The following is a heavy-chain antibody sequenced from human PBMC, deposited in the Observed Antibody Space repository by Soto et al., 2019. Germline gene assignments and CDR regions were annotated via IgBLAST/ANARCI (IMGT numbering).Heavy chain of an antibody. CDR2: IYYTEGT. CDR3: VSAXKWELLFDY. Sequence: PSETLSLTCTVSGGSISSSNYYWAWTRQPPGKGLEWIGNIYYTEGTYYNPSLKSRVTISVDTSENQVSLKLFSVTAADTALYYCVSAXKWELLFDYWGQGIQVTVSS. V-gene: IGHV4-39*01. CDR1: GGSISSSNYY. D-gene: IGHD1-26*01. J-gene: IGHJ4*02.